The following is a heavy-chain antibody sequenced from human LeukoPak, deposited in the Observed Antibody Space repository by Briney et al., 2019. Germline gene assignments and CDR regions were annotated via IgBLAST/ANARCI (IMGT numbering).Heavy chain of an antibody. J-gene: IGHJ6*03. Sequence: GASVKVSFKASGYTFTSYDINWVRQPTGQGLEWMGWMNPNSGNTGYAQKFQGRVTMTRNTSISTAYMELSSLRSEDTAVYYCARHIVATIQPFFYYYYMDVWGKGTTVTVSS. CDR3: ARHIVATIQPFFYYYYMDV. CDR2: MNPNSGNT. CDR1: GYTFTSYD. V-gene: IGHV1-8*01. D-gene: IGHD5-12*01.